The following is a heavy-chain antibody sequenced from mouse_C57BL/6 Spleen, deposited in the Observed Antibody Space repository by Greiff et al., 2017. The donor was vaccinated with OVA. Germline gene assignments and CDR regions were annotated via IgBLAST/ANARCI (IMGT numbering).Heavy chain of an antibody. D-gene: IGHD2-14*01. V-gene: IGHV1-18*01. CDR3: ARERVRWYFDV. J-gene: IGHJ1*03. CDR2: INPNNGGT. Sequence: VQLKQSGPELVKPGASVKIPCKASGYTFTDYNMDWVKQSHGKSLEWIGDINPNNGGTIYNQKFKGKATLTVDKSSSTAYMELRSLTSEDTAVYYCARERVRWYFDVWGTGTTVTVSS. CDR1: GYTFTDYN.